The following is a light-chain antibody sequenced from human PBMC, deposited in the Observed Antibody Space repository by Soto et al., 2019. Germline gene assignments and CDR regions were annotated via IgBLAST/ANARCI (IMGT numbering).Light chain of an antibody. CDR3: HHYGSSPQT. V-gene: IGKV3-20*01. Sequence: EIVLTQSPGTLSLSPGERATLSCRASQSVRNSYLAWYRQKPGQAPSLLIYGASSRATGIPDRFSGSGSGTDFTLTISRLEPEDFAVYYCHHYGSSPQTFGQGTKLEI. CDR2: GAS. J-gene: IGKJ2*01. CDR1: QSVRNSY.